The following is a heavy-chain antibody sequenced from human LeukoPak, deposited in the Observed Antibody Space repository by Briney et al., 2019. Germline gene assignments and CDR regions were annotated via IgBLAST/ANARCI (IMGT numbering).Heavy chain of an antibody. D-gene: IGHD3-22*01. J-gene: IGHJ5*02. CDR2: INSDGSST. V-gene: IGHV3-74*01. CDR3: ARDPGGYYDSSGYYYSNWFDP. CDR1: GFTFSSYW. Sequence: GGSLRLSCAASGFTFSSYWMQWVRQAPGKGLVWVSRINSDGSSTSYADSVKGRFTISRDNAKNTLYLQMNSLRAEDTAVYYCARDPGGYYDSSGYYYSNWFDPWGQGTLVTVSS.